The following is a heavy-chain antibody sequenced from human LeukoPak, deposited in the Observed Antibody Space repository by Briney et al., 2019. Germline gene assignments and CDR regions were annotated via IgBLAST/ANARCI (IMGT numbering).Heavy chain of an antibody. CDR1: GGSMNNDY. Sequence: SETLSLTCSVSGGSMNNDYWSWIRQPPGKGLEWIGYIYYSGSTKYKPSLKSRVTISVDTSKNQFSLKLSSVTAADTAVYYCARGRFLDAFDIWGQGTMVTVSS. CDR3: ARGRFLDAFDI. J-gene: IGHJ3*02. D-gene: IGHD3-3*01. CDR2: IYYSGST. V-gene: IGHV4-59*01.